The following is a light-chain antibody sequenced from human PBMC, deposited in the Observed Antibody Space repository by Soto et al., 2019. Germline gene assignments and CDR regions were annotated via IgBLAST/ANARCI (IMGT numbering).Light chain of an antibody. Sequence: IQLTQSPSSLSASVGDRVTITCRASQDIRSYVAWYQQKPGRAPKLLMYGLSTLPSGVPSRFSGSGSGTEFTLTITSLHPEDFATYFCQQLNSYPLTFGGGIRVAIK. J-gene: IGKJ4*01. CDR3: QQLNSYPLT. V-gene: IGKV1-9*01. CDR1: QDIRSY. CDR2: GLS.